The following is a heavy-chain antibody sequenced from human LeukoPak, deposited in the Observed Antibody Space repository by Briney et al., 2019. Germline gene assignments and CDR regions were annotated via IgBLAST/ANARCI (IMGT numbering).Heavy chain of an antibody. CDR3: ARAWPMGNWYFDL. J-gene: IGHJ2*01. CDR1: GGTFSSYA. V-gene: IGHV1-69*04. CDR2: IIPILGIA. D-gene: IGHD3-10*01. Sequence: SVKVSCKASGGTFSSYAISWVRQAPGQGLEWMGRIIPILGIANYAQKFQGRVTITADKSTSTAYMELSSLRPEDTAVYYCARAWPMGNWYFDLWGRGTLVTVSS.